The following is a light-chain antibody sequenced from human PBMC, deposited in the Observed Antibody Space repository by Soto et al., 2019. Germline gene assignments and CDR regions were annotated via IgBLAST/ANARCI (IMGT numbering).Light chain of an antibody. CDR1: SSDVGGYNY. CDR3: SSYTSRNTYV. CDR2: EDS. V-gene: IGLV2-14*01. J-gene: IGLJ1*01. Sequence: QSALTQPASVSGSPGQSITISCTGTSSDVGGYNYVSWYQQHPGTAPKLIIYEDSNRPSGVSNRFSGSKSDNTASLTISGLEAEDAAYYYCSSYTSRNTYVFGTGTKVTVL.